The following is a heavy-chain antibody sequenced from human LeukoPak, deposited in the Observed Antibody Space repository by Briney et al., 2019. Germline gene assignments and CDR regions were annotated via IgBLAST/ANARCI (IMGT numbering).Heavy chain of an antibody. J-gene: IGHJ4*02. V-gene: IGHV1-69*13. CDR3: TSGFGEFPLFDY. Sequence: ASVKVSCKASGGTFSSYAFSWVRQAPGQGLEWMGGIIPIFGTANYAQKFQGRVTITADESTSTAYMELSSLRSEDTAVYYCTSGFGEFPLFDYWGQRTLVTVSS. D-gene: IGHD3-10*01. CDR1: GGTFSSYA. CDR2: IIPIFGTA.